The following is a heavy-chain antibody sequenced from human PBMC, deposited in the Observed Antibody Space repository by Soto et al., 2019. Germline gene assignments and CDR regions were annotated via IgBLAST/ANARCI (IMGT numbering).Heavy chain of an antibody. CDR1: GFTFSSYA. V-gene: IGHV3-30-3*01. CDR3: ARPTAARLDYYYGMDV. CDR2: ISYDGSNK. D-gene: IGHD6-6*01. J-gene: IGHJ6*02. Sequence: GGSLRLSCAASGFTFSSYAMHWVRQAPGKGLEWVAVISYDGSNKYYADSVKGRFTISRDNSKNTLYLQMNSLRAEDTAVYYCARPTAARLDYYYGMDVWGQGTTAPVSS.